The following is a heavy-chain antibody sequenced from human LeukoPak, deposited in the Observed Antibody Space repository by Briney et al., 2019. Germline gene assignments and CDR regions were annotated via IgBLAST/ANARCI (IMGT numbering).Heavy chain of an antibody. CDR3: ASRITMIVVALDAFDI. J-gene: IGHJ3*02. D-gene: IGHD3-22*01. CDR1: GGTFSSYA. Sequence: SVKVSCKASGGTFSSYAISWVRQAPGQGLEWMGRIIPILGIANYAQKFQGRVTITADKSTSTAYMELSSLRSEDTAVYYCASRITMIVVALDAFDIWGQGTMVTVSS. CDR2: IIPILGIA. V-gene: IGHV1-69*04.